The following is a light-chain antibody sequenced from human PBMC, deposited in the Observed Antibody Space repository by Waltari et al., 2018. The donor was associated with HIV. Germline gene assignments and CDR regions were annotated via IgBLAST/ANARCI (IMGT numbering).Light chain of an antibody. CDR3: QQRYNWPQNT. CDR2: DAS. CDR1: QSVSSY. Sequence: EIVLTQSPATLSLSPGKRATLSCRASQSVSSYLAWYQQKPGQAPRLLIYDASNRATGIPARFSGSGSGTDFTLTISSLEPEDFAVYYCQQRYNWPQNTFGQGTKLEIK. J-gene: IGKJ2*01. V-gene: IGKV3-11*01.